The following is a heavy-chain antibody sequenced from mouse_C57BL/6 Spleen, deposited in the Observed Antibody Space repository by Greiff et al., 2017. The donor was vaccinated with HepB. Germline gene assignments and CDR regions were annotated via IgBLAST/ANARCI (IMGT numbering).Heavy chain of an antibody. V-gene: IGHV5-6*01. CDR2: ISSGGSYT. Sequence: EVQLKESGGDLVKPGGSLKLSCAASGFTFSSYGMSWVRQTPDKRLEWVATISSGGSYTYYPDSVKGRFTISRDNAKNTLYLQMSSLKSEDTAMYYCARHGDGYYGYFDYWGQGTTLTVSS. J-gene: IGHJ2*01. CDR3: ARHGDGYYGYFDY. D-gene: IGHD2-3*01. CDR1: GFTFSSYG.